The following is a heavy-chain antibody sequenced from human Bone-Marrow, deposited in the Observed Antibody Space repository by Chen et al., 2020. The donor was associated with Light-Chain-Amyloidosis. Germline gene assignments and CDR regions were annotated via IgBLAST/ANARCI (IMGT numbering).Heavy chain of an antibody. V-gene: IGHV4-39*01. D-gene: IGHD6-6*01. CDR2: IYYSGST. CDR3: ARGSRLVGICGY. CDR1: GGSISSSSYY. Sequence: QLQLQESGPGLVKPSETLSLTCTVSGGSISSSSYYWGWIRQPPGKGLEWIGSIYYSGSTYYNPSLKGRVTIAVDTSKNQFSRRLRSVTAADAAVYYCARGSRLVGICGYWGQGTLVTVSS. J-gene: IGHJ4*02.